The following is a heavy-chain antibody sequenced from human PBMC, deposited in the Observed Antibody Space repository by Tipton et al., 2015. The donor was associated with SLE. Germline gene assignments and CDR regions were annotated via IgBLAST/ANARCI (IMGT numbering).Heavy chain of an antibody. V-gene: IGHV3-23*03. CDR2: IYNGGGT. J-gene: IGHJ1*01. Sequence: SLRLSCKASGFTFSRYDMSWVRQTPGKGLEWVSAIYNGGGTDYADSEKGRFTISGDSSKDTLYLQMNSLRVEDSAVYYCAKDCCTGEVYSFQCWGHANLVTVSP. CDR1: GFTFSRYD. CDR3: AKDCCTGEVYSFQC. D-gene: IGHD2-8*02.